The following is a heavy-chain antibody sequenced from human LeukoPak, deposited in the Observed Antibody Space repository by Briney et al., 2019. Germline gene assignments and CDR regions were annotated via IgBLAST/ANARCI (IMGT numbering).Heavy chain of an antibody. D-gene: IGHD5-12*01. V-gene: IGHV4-34*09. CDR1: GGSFSGYY. CDR2: INHSGST. Sequence: PSETLSLTCAVYGGSFSGYYWSWIRQPPGKGLEWIGEINHSGSTYYNPSLKSRVTISVDTSKNQFSLKLSSVTAADTAVYYCARDESGYASGWPYFDYWGQGTLVTVSS. J-gene: IGHJ4*02. CDR3: ARDESGYASGWPYFDY.